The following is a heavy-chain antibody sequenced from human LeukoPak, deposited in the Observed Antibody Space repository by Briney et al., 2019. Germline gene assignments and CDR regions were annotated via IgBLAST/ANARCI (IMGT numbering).Heavy chain of an antibody. J-gene: IGHJ4*02. D-gene: IGHD3-10*01. Sequence: PGGSLRLSCAASGFIFSNYGMSWVRQAPGKGLEWVSSISWNSGSIGYADSVKGRFTISRDNAKNSLYLQMNSLRAEDTALYYCAKDIGGFGELTFDYWGQGTLVTVSS. CDR3: AKDIGGFGELTFDY. CDR1: GFIFSNYG. CDR2: ISWNSGSI. V-gene: IGHV3-9*01.